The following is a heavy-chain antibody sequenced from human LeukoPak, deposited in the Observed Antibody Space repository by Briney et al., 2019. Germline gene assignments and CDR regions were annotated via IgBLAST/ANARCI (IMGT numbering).Heavy chain of an antibody. V-gene: IGHV3-48*01. CDR2: ISSSSGTI. J-gene: IGHJ3*02. CDR3: ARGRVVIRAFDI. Sequence: GGSLRLSCAASGFTFSSYAMSWVRQAPGKGLEWVSAISSSSGTIYYADSVKGRFTISRDNAKNSLYLQMNSLRAEDTAVYYCARGRVVIRAFDIWGQGTMVTVSS. D-gene: IGHD3-3*01. CDR1: GFTFSSYA.